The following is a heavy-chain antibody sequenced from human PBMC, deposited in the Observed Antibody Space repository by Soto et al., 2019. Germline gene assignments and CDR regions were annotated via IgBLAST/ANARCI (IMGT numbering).Heavy chain of an antibody. CDR1: GFTFSSYA. Sequence: GGSLRLSCAASGFTFSSYAMHWVRQAPGKGLEWVAVISYDGSNKYYADSVKGRFTISRDNSKNTLYLQMNSLRAEDTAVYYCATPGVSSSGWYFAFDIWGQGTMVTVSS. V-gene: IGHV3-30-3*01. D-gene: IGHD6-19*01. CDR3: ATPGVSSSGWYFAFDI. J-gene: IGHJ3*02. CDR2: ISYDGSNK.